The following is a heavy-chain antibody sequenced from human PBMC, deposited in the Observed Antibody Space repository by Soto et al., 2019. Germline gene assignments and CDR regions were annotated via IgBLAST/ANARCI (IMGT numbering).Heavy chain of an antibody. CDR1: GYTFTSYG. CDR3: AIAWNPGYSSSWYRDYYYYYMDV. D-gene: IGHD6-13*01. J-gene: IGHJ6*03. Sequence: ASVKVSCKASGYTFTSYGISWVRQAPGQGLEWMGWISAYNGNTNYAQKLQGRVTMTTDTSTSTAYKELRSLRSDDTAVYYCAIAWNPGYSSSWYRDYYYYYMDVWGKGTTVTVSS. V-gene: IGHV1-18*01. CDR2: ISAYNGNT.